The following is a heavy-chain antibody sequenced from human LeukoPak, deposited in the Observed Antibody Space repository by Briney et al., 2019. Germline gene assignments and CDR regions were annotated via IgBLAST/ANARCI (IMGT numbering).Heavy chain of an antibody. D-gene: IGHD2-2*01. J-gene: IGHJ6*02. V-gene: IGHV1-69*01. CDR1: GGTFSSYA. CDR2: IIPIFGTA. Sequence: SVKVSCKASGGTFSSYAISWVRQAPGQGLEWMGGIIPIFGTANYAQKFQGRVTITADESTSTACMELSSLRSEDTAVYYCARDWSIVVVPAAGYYYGMDVWGQGTTVTVSS. CDR3: ARDWSIVVVPAAGYYYGMDV.